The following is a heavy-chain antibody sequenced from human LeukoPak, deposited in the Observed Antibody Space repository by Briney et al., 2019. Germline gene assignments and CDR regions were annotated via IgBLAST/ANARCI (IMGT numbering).Heavy chain of an antibody. J-gene: IGHJ4*02. Sequence: GGSLRLSCAASGFTFSDYSMNWVRQAPGKGLEWVSSISTSSGYIYYAGSVKGRLTIFRETAKNSLYLQMNSLRAEDTAVYYCARDSLNSGYADYWGQGTLVTVSS. CDR1: GFTFSDYS. CDR2: ISTSSGYI. V-gene: IGHV3-21*04. D-gene: IGHD5-12*01. CDR3: ARDSLNSGYADY.